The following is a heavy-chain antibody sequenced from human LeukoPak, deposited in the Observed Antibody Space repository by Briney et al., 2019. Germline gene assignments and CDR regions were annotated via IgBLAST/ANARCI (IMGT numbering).Heavy chain of an antibody. V-gene: IGHV3-23*01. J-gene: IGHJ4*02. CDR2: ISGSGGST. Sequence: PGGSLRLSCAASGSTFSSYAMSWVRQAPGKGLEWVSAISGSGGSTYYADSVKGRFTISRDNSKNTLYLQMNSLRAEDTAVYYCATKYYYGSGSYYNAADYWGQGTLVTVSS. D-gene: IGHD3-10*01. CDR1: GSTFSSYA. CDR3: ATKYYYGSGSYYNAADY.